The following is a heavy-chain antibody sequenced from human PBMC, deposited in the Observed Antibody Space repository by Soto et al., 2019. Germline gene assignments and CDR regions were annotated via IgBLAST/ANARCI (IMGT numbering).Heavy chain of an antibody. Sequence: EVQLVESGGGLVKPGGSLRLSCAASGFTFSSYNMNWVRQAPGKGLEWVSSISSSGTYIYYADSLRGRFTISRDNAKNSLYLQMNSLGPGDTALYFCARLDITQIDYWGLGTLVTVSS. CDR3: ARLDITQIDY. J-gene: IGHJ4*02. CDR2: ISSSGTYI. CDR1: GFTFSSYN. D-gene: IGHD3-9*01. V-gene: IGHV3-21*01.